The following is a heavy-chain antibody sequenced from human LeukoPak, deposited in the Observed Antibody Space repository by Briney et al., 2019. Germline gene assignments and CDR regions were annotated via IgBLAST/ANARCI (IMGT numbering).Heavy chain of an antibody. Sequence: PSETLSLTCSVSGAPISDYFWNWIRQPAGEGLEWVGHTYITGTTNNNPSLKSRVTMSVDSSKNQFSLSLSSVTAADTAVYFCARSGGDSAFDYWGQGILVTVSS. V-gene: IGHV4-4*07. CDR3: ARSGGDSAFDY. CDR2: TYITGTT. J-gene: IGHJ4*01. D-gene: IGHD4-23*01. CDR1: GAPISDYF.